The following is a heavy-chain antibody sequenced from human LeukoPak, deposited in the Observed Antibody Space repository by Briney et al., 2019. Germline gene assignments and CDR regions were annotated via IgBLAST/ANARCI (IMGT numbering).Heavy chain of an antibody. D-gene: IGHD5-12*01. CDR2: IWYDGSNK. CDR1: GFTFSSYG. V-gene: IGHV3-33*01. Sequence: GGSLRLSCAASGFTFSSYGMHWVRQAPGKGLEWVAVIWYDGSNKYYADSVKGRFTISRDNSKNTLYLQMNSLRAEDTAVYYCARDGEGYGFDYWGQGTLVTVSS. CDR3: ARDGEGYGFDY. J-gene: IGHJ4*02.